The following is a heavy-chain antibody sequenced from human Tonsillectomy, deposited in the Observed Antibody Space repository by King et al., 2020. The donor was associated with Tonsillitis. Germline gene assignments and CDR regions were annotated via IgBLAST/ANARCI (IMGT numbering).Heavy chain of an antibody. J-gene: IGHJ4*02. D-gene: IGHD3-22*01. CDR3: AKDGAYYYDSKGHDY. V-gene: IGHV3-30*18. CDR2: ISYDGSNK. Sequence: VQLVESGGGVVQPGRSLGLSCAASGFTFSSYGMHWVRPAPGKGLEWVAVISYDGSNKYYADSVKGRFTISRDNSKNTLYLQMNSLRAEDTAVYYCAKDGAYYYDSKGHDYWGQGTLVTVSS. CDR1: GFTFSSYG.